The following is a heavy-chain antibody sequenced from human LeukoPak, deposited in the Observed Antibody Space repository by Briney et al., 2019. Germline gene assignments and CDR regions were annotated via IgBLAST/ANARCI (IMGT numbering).Heavy chain of an antibody. CDR1: GFTFSNSA. CDR3: AKDGSWGDYYFYFYIDV. J-gene: IGHJ6*03. CDR2: ISASGHYT. V-gene: IGHV3-23*01. D-gene: IGHD3-16*01. Sequence: GGSLRLSCEASGFTFSNSAMSWVRQAPGKGLEWVSGISASGHYTYNADSVKGRFTISRDNSKNTLYLQVNSLRAEDTALYFCAKDGSWGDYYFYFYIDVWGKGTTVTVSS.